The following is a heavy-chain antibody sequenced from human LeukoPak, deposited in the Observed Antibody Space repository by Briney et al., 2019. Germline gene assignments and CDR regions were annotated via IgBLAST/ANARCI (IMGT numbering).Heavy chain of an antibody. V-gene: IGHV3-23*01. CDR2: ISGSGGST. CDR3: AKGWGSVVAATFFDY. J-gene: IGHJ4*02. CDR1: GFTFSSYG. D-gene: IGHD2-15*01. Sequence: GGSLRLSCAASGFTFSSYGMSWVRQAPGKGLEWVSAISGSGGSTYYADSVKGRFTISRDNSKNTLYLQMNSLRAEDTAVYDCAKGWGSVVAATFFDYWGQGTLVTVSS.